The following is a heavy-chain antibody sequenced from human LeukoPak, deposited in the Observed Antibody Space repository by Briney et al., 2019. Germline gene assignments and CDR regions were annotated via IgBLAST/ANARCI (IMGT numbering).Heavy chain of an antibody. CDR1: GFTFSSYG. CDR3: ARQPVAVYYFDY. Sequence: GGSLRLSCAASGFTFSSYGMHWVRQAPGKGLEWVAVIWYDGSNKYYADSVKGRFTISRDNSKNTLYLQMNSLRAEDTAVYYCARQPVAVYYFDYWGQGTLVTVSS. D-gene: IGHD6-19*01. CDR2: IWYDGSNK. J-gene: IGHJ4*02. V-gene: IGHV3-33*01.